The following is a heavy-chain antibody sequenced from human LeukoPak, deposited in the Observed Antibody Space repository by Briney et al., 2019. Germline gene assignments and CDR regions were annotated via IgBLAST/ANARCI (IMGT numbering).Heavy chain of an antibody. D-gene: IGHD3-9*01. J-gene: IGHJ4*02. CDR3: ASQPDYDILTGFPGR. CDR1: GYTFTGYY. CDR2: INPNSGGT. V-gene: IGHV1-2*02. Sequence: ASVKVSCKASGYTFTGYYMHWVRQAPGQGLEWMGWINPNSGGTNYAQKFQGRVTMTRVTSISTAYMELSRLRSDDTAVYYCASQPDYDILTGFPGRWGQGTLVTVSS.